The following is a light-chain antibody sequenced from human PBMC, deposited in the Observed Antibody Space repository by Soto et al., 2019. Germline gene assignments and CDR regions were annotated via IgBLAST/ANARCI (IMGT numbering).Light chain of an antibody. J-gene: IGKJ4*01. CDR1: QSVTTY. CDR3: QQRSNWPLT. Sequence: EIVLTHSPATLSLSPGERATLSCRASQSVTTYLAWYQQKPGQAPRLLIYDASNRATGIPARFSGIGSGTDFTLTISSLEPEDFAVYYCQQRSNWPLTFGGGTKVEIK. V-gene: IGKV3-11*01. CDR2: DAS.